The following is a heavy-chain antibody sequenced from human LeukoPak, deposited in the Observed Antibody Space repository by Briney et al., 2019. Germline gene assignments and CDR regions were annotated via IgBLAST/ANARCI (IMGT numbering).Heavy chain of an antibody. CDR2: ISWSSGHM. Sequence: GRSLRLSCAAAEFKFDDYAMHWVRQGPGKGLEWVAWISWSSGHMEYAESVKGRFTISRDNARNALYLQMDGLRRDDTALYYCVRSVVVVAATPTHFDLWGRGTQVIVSS. CDR1: EFKFDDYA. V-gene: IGHV3-9*01. J-gene: IGHJ2*01. CDR3: VRSVVVVAATPTHFDL. D-gene: IGHD2-15*01.